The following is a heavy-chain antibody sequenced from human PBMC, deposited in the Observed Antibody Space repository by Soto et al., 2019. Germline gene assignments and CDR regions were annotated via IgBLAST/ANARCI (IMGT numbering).Heavy chain of an antibody. Sequence: QVQLVESGGGVVQPGRSLRLSCAASGFTFSNYGMHWVRQAPGKGLEWVAVIWYDGSNKYHADSVKGRFTISRDNSKNTLFLQMNSLGADDPAGYYRAGAPGGGVGDFDYWGQGTLVTVSS. D-gene: IGHD3-3*01. CDR3: AGAPGGGVGDFDY. J-gene: IGHJ4*02. CDR2: IWYDGSNK. V-gene: IGHV3-33*01. CDR1: GFTFSNYG.